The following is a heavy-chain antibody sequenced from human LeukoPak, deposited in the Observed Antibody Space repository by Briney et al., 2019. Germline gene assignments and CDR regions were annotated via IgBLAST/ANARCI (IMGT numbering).Heavy chain of an antibody. CDR1: GGSISSSSYY. V-gene: IGHV4-39*07. CDR3: AGVPAAFNYYYYMDV. D-gene: IGHD2-2*01. Sequence: SETLSLTCTVSGGSISSSSYYWGWIRQPPGKGLEWIGSIYYSGSTYYNPSLKSRVTISVDTPKNQFSLKLSSVTAADTAVYYCAGVPAAFNYYYYMDVWGKGTTVTVSS. J-gene: IGHJ6*03. CDR2: IYYSGST.